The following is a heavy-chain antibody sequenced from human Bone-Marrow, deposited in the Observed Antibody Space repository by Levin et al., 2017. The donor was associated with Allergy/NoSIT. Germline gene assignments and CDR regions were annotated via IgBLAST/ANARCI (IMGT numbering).Heavy chain of an antibody. V-gene: IGHV3-74*01. Sequence: GESLKISCLASGFTFSGSWMPWVRQTPGKGLVWVARINVGGRRTDYADPVKGRFTIPRDDAKATLYLYMNSLTVEDTALYVCVRDWGRCDSWGDDFESWGQGTLVTVSS. CDR1: GFTFSGSW. D-gene: IGHD3-16*01. CDR2: INVGGRRT. J-gene: IGHJ4*02. CDR3: VRDWGRCDSWGDDFES.